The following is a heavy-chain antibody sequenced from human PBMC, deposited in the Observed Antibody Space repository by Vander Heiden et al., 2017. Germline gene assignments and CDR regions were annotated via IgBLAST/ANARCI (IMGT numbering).Heavy chain of an antibody. V-gene: IGHV1-69*01. CDR2: IIPIFGTA. J-gene: IGHJ6*02. D-gene: IGHD5-18*01. CDR3: AREVRGYSYGTRYYYYGMDV. CDR1: GGTFSSYA. Sequence: QVQLVQSGAEVKKPGSSVQVSCKASGGTFSSYAISWVRQAPGQGLEWMGGIIPIFGTANYAQKFQGRVTITADESTSTAYMELSSLRSEDTAVYYCAREVRGYSYGTRYYYYGMDVWGQGTTVTVSS.